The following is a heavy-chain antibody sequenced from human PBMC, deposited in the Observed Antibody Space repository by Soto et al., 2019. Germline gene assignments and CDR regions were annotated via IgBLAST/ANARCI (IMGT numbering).Heavy chain of an antibody. CDR3: ATDPYCGSAPGCSALGA. CDR1: GYRFTSSG. D-gene: IGHD2-21*01. CDR2: ISAYNGNT. J-gene: IGHJ6*02. Sequence: QVHLVQSGGEVKKPGASVKVSCKASGYRFTSSGFSWVRQAPGQGLEWMGWISAYNGNTLYAQKFKGRVTMTTDTSTSTAYMELGSLRSDDTAVYYCATDPYCGSAPGCSALGAWGQGTTVTVSS. V-gene: IGHV1-18*04.